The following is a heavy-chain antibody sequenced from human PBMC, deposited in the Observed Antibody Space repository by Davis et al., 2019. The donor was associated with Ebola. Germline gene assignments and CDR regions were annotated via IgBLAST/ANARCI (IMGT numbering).Heavy chain of an antibody. J-gene: IGHJ6*03. CDR2: INHSGST. CDR1: GGSFSGYY. Sequence: PSETLSLTCTVYGGSFSGYYWSWIRQPPGKGLEWIGEINHSGSTNYNPSLKSRVTISVDTSKNQFSLKLSSVTAADTAVYYCARGKLGYSYGNYYYYYMDVWGKGTTVTVSS. V-gene: IGHV4-34*01. CDR3: ARGKLGYSYGNYYYYYMDV. D-gene: IGHD5-18*01.